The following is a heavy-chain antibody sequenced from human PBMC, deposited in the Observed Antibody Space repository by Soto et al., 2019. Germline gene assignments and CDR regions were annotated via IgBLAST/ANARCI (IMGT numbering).Heavy chain of an antibody. V-gene: IGHV3-21*01. CDR1: GFTFSSYS. CDR3: ARGVRGGSYALDY. J-gene: IGHJ4*02. Sequence: EVQLVESGGGLVKPGGSLRLSCAASGFTFSSYSMNWVRQAPGKGLEWVSSISSSSSYIYYADSVKGRFTISRDNAKNSLYLQMNSLRAEDTAVYYCARGVRGGSYALDYWGQGTLVTVSS. CDR2: ISSSSSYI. D-gene: IGHD2-15*01.